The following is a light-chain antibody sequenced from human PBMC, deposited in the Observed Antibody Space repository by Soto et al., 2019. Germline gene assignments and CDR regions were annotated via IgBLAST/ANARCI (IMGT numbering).Light chain of an antibody. CDR2: AAS. J-gene: IGKJ1*01. Sequence: TQMTQSPPSLSAAAGDRVTITFRASQSISSYLNWYQQKPGKAPKLLIYAASSLQSGVPSRFSGSGSGTDFTLTISSLQPEDFATYYCQQSYSTPRTFGQGTKVDIK. CDR3: QQSYSTPRT. V-gene: IGKV1-39*01. CDR1: QSISSY.